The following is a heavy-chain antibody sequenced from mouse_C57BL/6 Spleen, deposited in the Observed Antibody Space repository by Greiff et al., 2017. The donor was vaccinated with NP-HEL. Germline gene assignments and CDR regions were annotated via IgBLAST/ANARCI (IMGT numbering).Heavy chain of an antibody. CDR1: GFSLTSYG. Sequence: VMLVESGPGLVQPSQSLSITCTVSGFSLTSYGVHWVRQSPGKGLEWLGVIWSGGSTDYNAAFISRLSISKDNSKSQVFFKMNSLQADDTAIYYCARTPANWDYFDYWGQGTTLTVSS. CDR2: IWSGGST. V-gene: IGHV2-2*01. D-gene: IGHD4-1*01. J-gene: IGHJ2*01. CDR3: ARTPANWDYFDY.